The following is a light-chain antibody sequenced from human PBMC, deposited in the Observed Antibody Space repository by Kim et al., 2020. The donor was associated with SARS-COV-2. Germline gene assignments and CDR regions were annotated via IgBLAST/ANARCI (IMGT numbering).Light chain of an antibody. CDR3: SSYTTTSTWV. CDR1: SSDVGAYDH. V-gene: IGLV2-14*03. J-gene: IGLJ3*02. Sequence: LITLARRGRSSDVGAYDHVAGYQQYPGKAPQLMIYDGNKRPSGVSARFSGFKCGNTASLTISGLQAEDEADYYGSSYTTTSTWVFGGGTQLTVL. CDR2: DGN.